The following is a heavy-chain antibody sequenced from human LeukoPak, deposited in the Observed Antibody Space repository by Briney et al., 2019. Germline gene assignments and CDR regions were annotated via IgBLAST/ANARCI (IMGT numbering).Heavy chain of an antibody. J-gene: IGHJ3*01. D-gene: IGHD2/OR15-2a*01. CDR1: GFTFSSYV. CDR2: LNIDGNDV. V-gene: IGHV3-74*01. Sequence: QTGGSLRLSCAASGFTFSSYVMSWVRQAPGKGLVWVSRLNIDGNDVTYADPVKGRFTVSRDNAKNTLYLQMNSLRAEDTAIYYCVRDYPNILGRGAAFDFWGQGTMVTVSS. CDR3: VRDYPNILGRGAAFDF.